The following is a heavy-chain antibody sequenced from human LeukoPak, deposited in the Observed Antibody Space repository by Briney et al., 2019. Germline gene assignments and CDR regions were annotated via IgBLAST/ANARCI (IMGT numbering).Heavy chain of an antibody. D-gene: IGHD4-17*01. CDR1: GFTFSSYA. J-gene: IGHJ4*02. CDR2: ISGSGGST. Sequence: GGSLRLSCAASGFTFSSYAMSWVRQAPGKGLEWVSAISGSGGSTYYADPVKGRFTISRDNSKNTLYLQMNSLRAEDTAVYYCATLTTVTYYFDYWGQGTLVTVSS. CDR3: ATLTTVTYYFDY. V-gene: IGHV3-23*01.